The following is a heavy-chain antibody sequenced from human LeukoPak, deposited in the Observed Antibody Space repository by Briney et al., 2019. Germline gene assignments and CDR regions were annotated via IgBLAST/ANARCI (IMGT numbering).Heavy chain of an antibody. CDR2: IYSGGST. Sequence: GGSLRLSCAASGFTVSSNYMSWVRQAPGKGLEWVSVIYSGGSTYYADSVKGRFTISRDNSKNTLYLQMNSLRAEDTAVYYCARAERYSSIAAMDVWGQGTTVTVSS. CDR1: GFTVSSNY. CDR3: ARAERYSSIAAMDV. J-gene: IGHJ6*02. D-gene: IGHD6-13*01. V-gene: IGHV3-66*02.